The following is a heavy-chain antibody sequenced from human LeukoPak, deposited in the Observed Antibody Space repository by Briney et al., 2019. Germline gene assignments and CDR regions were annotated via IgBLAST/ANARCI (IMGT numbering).Heavy chain of an antibody. V-gene: IGHV4-4*07. CDR2: MYSNGNL. Sequence: SETLSLTCTVSGDSISSYHLSWVRQPAEKGLEWVGRMYSNGNLNYNPSLKGRVTMSVDTSKNQFSLKLSSVTAADTAVYYWGREGGGGGNYYSDLWGQGTLVTVSS. CDR3: GREGGGGGNYYSDL. J-gene: IGHJ5*02. D-gene: IGHD1-26*01. CDR1: GDSISSYH.